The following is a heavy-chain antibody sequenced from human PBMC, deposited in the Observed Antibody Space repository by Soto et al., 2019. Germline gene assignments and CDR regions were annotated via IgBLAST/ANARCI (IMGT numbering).Heavy chain of an antibody. CDR1: GGTFSSYA. Sequence: QVQLVQSGAEVKKPGSSVKVSCKASGGTFSSYAISWVRQAPGQGLEWMGGIIPIVGTANYAQKFQGRVTMTADESTSTAYMELSSLRAEDTAVYYCVRDKRVGWELLDYFDYWGQGTLVTVSS. J-gene: IGHJ4*02. CDR3: VRDKRVGWELLDYFDY. CDR2: IIPIVGTA. D-gene: IGHD1-26*01. V-gene: IGHV1-69*01.